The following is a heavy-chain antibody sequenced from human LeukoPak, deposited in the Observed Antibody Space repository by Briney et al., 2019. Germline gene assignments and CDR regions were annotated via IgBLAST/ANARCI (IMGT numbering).Heavy chain of an antibody. Sequence: PGGSLRLSCAASGFTFSSYSMNWVRQAPGKGLEWVSSISSSSSYIYYADSVKGRFTISRDNAKNSLYLQMNSLRAEDTAVYYCAREDPLWLGYYGMDVWGQGTTVTVSS. J-gene: IGHJ6*02. V-gene: IGHV3-21*01. CDR2: ISSSSSYI. CDR1: GFTFSSYS. D-gene: IGHD3-10*01. CDR3: AREDPLWLGYYGMDV.